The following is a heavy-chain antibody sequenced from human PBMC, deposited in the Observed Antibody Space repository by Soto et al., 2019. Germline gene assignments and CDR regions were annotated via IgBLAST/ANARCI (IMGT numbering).Heavy chain of an antibody. CDR1: AFTLSKFV. J-gene: IGHJ6*02. CDR2: TSNDGSNT. V-gene: IGHV3-30-3*01. D-gene: IGHD1-7*01. CDR3: ARGNLDV. Sequence: QVQVVESGGGVVQPGKSLRLSCAASAFTLSKFVMHWVRQAPGRGLEWVAVTSNDGSNTFYADSVKGRFTISRDNSKNTVYLQMNSLRTEATAVYYCARGNLDVWGQGTTVTVSS.